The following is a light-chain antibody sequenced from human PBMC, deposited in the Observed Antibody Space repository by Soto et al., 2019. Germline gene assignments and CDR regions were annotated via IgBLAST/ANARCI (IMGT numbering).Light chain of an antibody. CDR2: DAF. CDR3: QQYSSWPET. Sequence: EILMTQSPATLSVSPGERATLSCRASQSISNNLAWYHHKPGQAPRLLIYDAFTRATGIPARFSGSGSGTDFTLTISSLQSEDFAVFYCQQYSSWPETFGQGTKVDIK. CDR1: QSISNN. V-gene: IGKV3-15*01. J-gene: IGKJ1*01.